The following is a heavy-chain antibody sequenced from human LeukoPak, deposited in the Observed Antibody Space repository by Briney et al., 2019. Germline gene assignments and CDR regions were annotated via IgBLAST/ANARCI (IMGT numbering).Heavy chain of an antibody. CDR3: ARMIRGYSYAGIDP. V-gene: IGHV1-69*06. CDR1: GGTFSSYA. D-gene: IGHD5-18*01. Sequence: ASVKVSCKASGGTFSSYAISWVRQAPGQGLEWMGRIIPIFGTANYAQKFQGRVTITADTSTSTAYMEVSSLRSEDTAVYYCARMIRGYSYAGIDPWGQGTLVTVSS. CDR2: IIPIFGTA. J-gene: IGHJ5*02.